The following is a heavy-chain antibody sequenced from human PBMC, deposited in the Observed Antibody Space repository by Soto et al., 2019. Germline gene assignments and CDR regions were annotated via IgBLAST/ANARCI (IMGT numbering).Heavy chain of an antibody. CDR2: IIPIFGTA. V-gene: IGHV1-69*06. CDR3: ARDRKEAGTKGVNWFEP. CDR1: GCTFSSYA. J-gene: IGHJ5*02. D-gene: IGHD6-19*01. Sequence: SVKVSCKASGCTFSSYAISWVGQAPGQGLEWMGGIIPIFGTANYAQKFQGRVTITADKSTSTAYMELSSLRSEDTAVYYCARDRKEAGTKGVNWFEPWGQGTLVTVSS.